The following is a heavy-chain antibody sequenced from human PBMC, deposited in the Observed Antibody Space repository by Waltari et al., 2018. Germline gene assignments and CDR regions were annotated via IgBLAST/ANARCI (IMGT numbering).Heavy chain of an antibody. D-gene: IGHD3-9*01. V-gene: IGHV3-23*04. CDR2: ISGSGGST. CDR1: GFTFNIYA. J-gene: IGHJ4*02. CDR3: ATSYYDILTGYSTPWY. Sequence: EVQLVESGGGLVQPGGSLRLSCAASGFTFNIYAMSWVRPAPGKGLEWVSAISGSGGSTYYADSVKGRFTISRDNSKNTLYLQMNSLRAEDTAVYYCATSYYDILTGYSTPWYWGQGTLVTVSS.